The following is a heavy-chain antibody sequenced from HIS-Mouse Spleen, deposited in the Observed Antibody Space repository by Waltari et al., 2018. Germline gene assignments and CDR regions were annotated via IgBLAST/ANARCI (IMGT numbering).Heavy chain of an antibody. J-gene: IGHJ4*02. CDR2: IYYSGST. Sequence: QLQLQESGPGLVKPSETLSLTCTVSGGSLSSSSYYRGWIRQPPGKGLEWIGSIYYSGSTYYNPSLKSRVTISVDTSKNQFSLKLSSVTAADTAVYYCARSSGSGATHYWGQGTLVTVSS. V-gene: IGHV4-39*07. CDR1: GGSLSSSSYY. D-gene: IGHD1-26*01. CDR3: ARSSGSGATHY.